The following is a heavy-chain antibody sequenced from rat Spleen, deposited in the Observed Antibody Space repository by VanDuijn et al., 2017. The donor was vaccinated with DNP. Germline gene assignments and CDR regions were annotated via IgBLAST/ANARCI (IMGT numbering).Heavy chain of an antibody. CDR2: ISYDGNST. CDR3: TTADF. J-gene: IGHJ2*01. CDR1: GFTFSDYY. Sequence: EVQLVESGGGLVQPGRSVKLSCAASGFTFSDYYMAWVRQAPTKGLEWVAAISYDGNSTYYRDSVKGRFTISRENAQSSLDLQMDSLRSEDTATYYCTTADFWGQGVMVTVSS. V-gene: IGHV5-20*01.